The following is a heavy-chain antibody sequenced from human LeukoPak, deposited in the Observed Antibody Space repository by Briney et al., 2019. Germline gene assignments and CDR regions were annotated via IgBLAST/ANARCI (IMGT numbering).Heavy chain of an antibody. CDR1: GGSISSSSYY. V-gene: IGHV4-39*01. CDR3: GRHGSQQLDCDY. J-gene: IGHJ4*02. Sequence: SETLSLTCTVSGGSISSSSYYWGWIRQPPGKGLEWIGSIYYSGSTYYNPSLKSRVIISVYTSKNQFSLKLSSVTAADTAVYYWGRHGSQQLDCDYWGQGTLLTASS. D-gene: IGHD6-13*01. CDR2: IYYSGST.